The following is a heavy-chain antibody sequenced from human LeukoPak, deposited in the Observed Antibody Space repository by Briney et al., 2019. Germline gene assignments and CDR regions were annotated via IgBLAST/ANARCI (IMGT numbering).Heavy chain of an antibody. J-gene: IGHJ4*02. D-gene: IGHD4/OR15-4a*01. Sequence: GGSLRLSCVASGFTVSSDYMSWVRQAPGKGLEWVSVIYSGDITYYADSVKGRFTISRDNSKNTLYLQMSNLRAEDTAVYYCARGETTMALSPFDYWGPGTLVTVSS. CDR2: IYSGDIT. V-gene: IGHV3-53*01. CDR1: GFTVSSDY. CDR3: ARGETTMALSPFDY.